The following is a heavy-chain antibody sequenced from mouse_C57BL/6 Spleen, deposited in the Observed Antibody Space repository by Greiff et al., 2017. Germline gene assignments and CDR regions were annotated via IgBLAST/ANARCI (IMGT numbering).Heavy chain of an antibody. CDR2: IYPRSGNT. J-gene: IGHJ4*01. D-gene: IGHD2-4*01. Sequence: QVQLQQSGAELARPGASVKLSCKASGYTFTSYGISWVKQRTGQGLEWIGEIYPRSGNTYYNEKFKGKATLTADKSSSTAYMELRSLTSEDSAVYFCASIYDYEEEYYYAMDYWGQGTSVTVSS. CDR1: GYTFTSYG. CDR3: ASIYDYEEEYYYAMDY. V-gene: IGHV1-81*01.